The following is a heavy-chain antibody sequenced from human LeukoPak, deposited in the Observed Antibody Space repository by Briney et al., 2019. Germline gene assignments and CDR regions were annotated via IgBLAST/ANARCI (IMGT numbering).Heavy chain of an antibody. CDR3: ARATLWFGELLSGGYYYYYMDV. V-gene: IGHV4-59*01. CDR1: GGSISSYY. D-gene: IGHD3-10*01. J-gene: IGHJ6*03. Sequence: SETLSLTCTVSGGSISSYYWSWIRQPPGKGLEWIGYIYYSGSTNYNPSLKSRVTISVDTSKNQFSLKLSSVTAADTAVYYCARATLWFGELLSGGYYYYYMDVWGKGTTVTVSS. CDR2: IYYSGST.